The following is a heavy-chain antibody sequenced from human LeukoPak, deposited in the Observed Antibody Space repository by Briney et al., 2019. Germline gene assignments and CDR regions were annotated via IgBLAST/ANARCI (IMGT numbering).Heavy chain of an antibody. D-gene: IGHD2-15*01. CDR3: ARTSPRAATFDY. CDR2: IYTSGTT. J-gene: IGHJ4*02. CDR1: GGSISSSSYY. Sequence: KPSETLSLTCTVSGGSISSSSYYWSWIRQPAGKGLEWIGRIYTSGTTNYNPSLKSRVTMSVDTSKNQFSLNLNSVTAADTAVYYCARTSPRAATFDYWGQGTLVTVSS. V-gene: IGHV4-61*02.